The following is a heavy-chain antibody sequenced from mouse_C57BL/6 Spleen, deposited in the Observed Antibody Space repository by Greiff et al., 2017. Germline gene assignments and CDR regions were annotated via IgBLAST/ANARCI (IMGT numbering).Heavy chain of an antibody. CDR3: ARRFTTVVANYAMDY. J-gene: IGHJ4*01. Sequence: EVMLVESGGGLVKPGGSLKLSCAASGFTFSDYGMHWVRQAPEKGLEWVAYISSGSSTIYYADTVKGRFTISRDNAKNTLFLQMTSLRSEDTAMYYCARRFTTVVANYAMDYWGQGTSVTVSS. CDR2: ISSGSSTI. D-gene: IGHD1-1*01. CDR1: GFTFSDYG. V-gene: IGHV5-17*01.